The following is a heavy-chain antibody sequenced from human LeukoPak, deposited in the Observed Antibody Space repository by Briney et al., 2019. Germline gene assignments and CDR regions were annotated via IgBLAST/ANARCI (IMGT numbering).Heavy chain of an antibody. J-gene: IGHJ6*03. D-gene: IGHD3-9*01. CDR3: ARVCPHPKRYFDWLLSDYYYYMDV. CDR1: GGSFSGYY. CDR2: INHSGST. V-gene: IGHV4-34*01. Sequence: PSETLSLTCAVYGGSFSGYYWSWIRQPPGKGLEWIGEINHSGSTNYNPSLKSRVTISVDTSKNQFSLKLSSVTAADTAVYYCARVCPHPKRYFDWLLSDYYYYMDVWGKGTTVTVSS.